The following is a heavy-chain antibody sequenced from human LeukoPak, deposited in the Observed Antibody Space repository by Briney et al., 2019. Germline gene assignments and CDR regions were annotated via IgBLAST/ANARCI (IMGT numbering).Heavy chain of an antibody. CDR3: AREQTTVTKV. J-gene: IGHJ4*02. D-gene: IGHD4-17*01. V-gene: IGHV4-34*01. CDR2: INHSGST. Sequence: SETLSLTCAVYGGSFSGYYWSWIRQPPGKGLEWIGEINHSGSTNYNPSLKSRVTISVDTSKNQFSLKLSSVTAADTAVYYCAREQTTVTKVWGQGTLVTVSS. CDR1: GGSFSGYY.